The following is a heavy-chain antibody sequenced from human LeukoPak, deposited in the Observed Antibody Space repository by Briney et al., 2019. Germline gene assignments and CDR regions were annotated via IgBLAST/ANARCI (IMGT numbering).Heavy chain of an antibody. CDR1: SYTFTSCG. CDR2: ISAYNGNT. Sequence: ASVKVSCKASSYTFTSCGISWVRQAPGQGLEWMGWISAYNGNTNYAQKLQGRVTMTTDTSTSTAYMELRSLRSDDTAVYYCARDGWGYYGSGRRNDYWGQGTLVTVSS. CDR3: ARDGWGYYGSGRRNDY. D-gene: IGHD3-10*01. V-gene: IGHV1-18*01. J-gene: IGHJ4*02.